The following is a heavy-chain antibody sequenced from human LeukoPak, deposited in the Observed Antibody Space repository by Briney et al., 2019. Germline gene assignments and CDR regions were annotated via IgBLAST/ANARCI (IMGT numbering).Heavy chain of an antibody. CDR1: GFTFSSFW. CDR3: TRVFGGYDVSDY. Sequence: PGGSLRLSCAASGFTFSSFWMSWVRQAPGKGLEWVANIKKDGSQKYYVDSVEGRFTISRDSAKNSLYLQMDSLRVDDTAVYYCTRVFGGYDVSDYWGQGTLGTVSS. CDR2: IKKDGSQK. V-gene: IGHV3-7*03. J-gene: IGHJ4*02. D-gene: IGHD3-3*01.